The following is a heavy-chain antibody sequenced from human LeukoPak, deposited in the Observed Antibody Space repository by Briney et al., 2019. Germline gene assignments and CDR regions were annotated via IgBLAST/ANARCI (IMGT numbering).Heavy chain of an antibody. Sequence: SETLSLTRAVYGGSFSGYYWTWIRQTPEKGLEWIGEMNPSGSTNYNPSLKSRVTISVDTSKNQFSLALSSVTAADTAVYYCARGRQDVTMIVVVMTAVSYYLDVWGKGTTVTVS. CDR2: MNPSGST. J-gene: IGHJ6*03. CDR1: GGSFSGYY. V-gene: IGHV4-34*01. CDR3: ARGRQDVTMIVVVMTAVSYYLDV. D-gene: IGHD3-22*01.